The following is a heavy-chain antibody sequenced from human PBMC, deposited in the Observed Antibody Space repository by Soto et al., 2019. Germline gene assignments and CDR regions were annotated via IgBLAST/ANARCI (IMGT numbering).Heavy chain of an antibody. CDR2: ISNSSSYT. CDR3: ARDRGGYGPPDV. Sequence: QVQLVESGGGLVKPGGSLRLSCAASGFTFRDYYMSWIRQAPGKGLEWVSYISNSSSYTKSADCVKGRFSISRDNAKNSLYLQMNSLRAEDTAVYYCARDRGGYGPPDVWGQGTTVTVSS. CDR1: GFTFRDYY. D-gene: IGHD3-10*01. V-gene: IGHV3-11*06. J-gene: IGHJ6*02.